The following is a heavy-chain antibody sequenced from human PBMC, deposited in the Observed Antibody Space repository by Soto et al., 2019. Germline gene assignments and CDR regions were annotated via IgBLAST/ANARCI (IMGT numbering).Heavy chain of an antibody. D-gene: IGHD2-8*01. V-gene: IGHV3-7*01. CDR1: GFSLGNYW. CDR2: IREDGNEF. Sequence: PGGSLRLSCVASGFSLGNYWMAWVRQTPGKRLEFVANIREDGNEFNHVDSVRGRFSISRDNTKNSLFLQMDSLRDEDTAVYYCGTDQWGDAFDIGGKGTMVTVSS. CDR3: GTDQWGDAFDI. J-gene: IGHJ3*02.